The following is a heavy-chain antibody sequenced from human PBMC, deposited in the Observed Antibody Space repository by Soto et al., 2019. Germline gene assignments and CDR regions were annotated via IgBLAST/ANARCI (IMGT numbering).Heavy chain of an antibody. J-gene: IGHJ4*02. CDR3: ARDGPGYYGSGSYHFDY. V-gene: IGHV1-2*02. D-gene: IGHD3-10*01. Sequence: GASVKVSCKASGYTFTGYYMHWVRQAPGQGLEWMGWINPNSGGTNYAQKFQGRVTMTRDTSISTAYMELSRLRSDDTAVYYCARDGPGYYGSGSYHFDYWGQGTLVTVSS. CDR2: INPNSGGT. CDR1: GYTFTGYY.